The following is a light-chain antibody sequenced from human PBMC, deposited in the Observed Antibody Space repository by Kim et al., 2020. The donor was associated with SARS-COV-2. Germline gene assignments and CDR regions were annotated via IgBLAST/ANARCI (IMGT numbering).Light chain of an antibody. CDR1: SSDIGNYNF. J-gene: IGLJ1*01. CDR3: SSYAGSNIGV. V-gene: IGLV2-8*01. Sequence: QSALTQPPSASGSPGQSVTIPCTGTSSDIGNYNFVSWYHHHPGKVPKLIIFEVYKRPSGVPDRFSGSKSGNTASLTVSGLQPEDEGDYYCSSYAGSNIGVFGTGTKVTVL. CDR2: EVY.